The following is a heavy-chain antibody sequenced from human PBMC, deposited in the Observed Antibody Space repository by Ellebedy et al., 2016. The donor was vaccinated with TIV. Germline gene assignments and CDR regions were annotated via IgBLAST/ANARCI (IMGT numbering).Heavy chain of an antibody. CDR1: GFTFSRYA. D-gene: IGHD1-26*01. CDR3: AKLRGATGSWYFDL. CDR2: TSGSGGST. Sequence: PGGSLRLSCAASGFTFSRYAMSWVRQAPGKGLEWVSATSGSGGSTYYADSVKGRFTISRDNSKNTLYLQMNSLRAEDTDVYYCAKLRGATGSWYFDLWGRGTLVPVSS. V-gene: IGHV3-23*01. J-gene: IGHJ2*01.